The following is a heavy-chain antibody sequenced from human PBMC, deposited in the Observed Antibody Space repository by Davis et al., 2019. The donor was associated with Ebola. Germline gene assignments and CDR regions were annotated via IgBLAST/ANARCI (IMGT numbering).Heavy chain of an antibody. D-gene: IGHD4-11*01. V-gene: IGHV3-73*01. Sequence: GESLKISCAASGCTFSGSAMHWVRQASGKGLEWVGRIRSKANSYATAYAASVKGRFTISRDDSKNTAYLQMNSLKTEDTAVYYCTTVTPYGMDVWGQGTTVTVSS. J-gene: IGHJ6*02. CDR1: GCTFSGSA. CDR3: TTVTPYGMDV. CDR2: IRSKANSYAT.